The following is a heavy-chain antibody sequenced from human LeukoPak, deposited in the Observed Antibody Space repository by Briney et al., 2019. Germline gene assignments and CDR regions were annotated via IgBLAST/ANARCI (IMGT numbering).Heavy chain of an antibody. D-gene: IGHD2/OR15-2a*01. Sequence: PGGSLRLSCAASGFTFSSEWMHWVRQAPGKGLVWVSHINSDGSWTSYADSVKGRFTISKDNAKNTVYLQMNSLRAEDTAVYYCVSFYETYWGRGTLVTVSS. V-gene: IGHV3-74*01. J-gene: IGHJ4*02. CDR3: VSFYETY. CDR2: INSDGSWT. CDR1: GFTFSSEW.